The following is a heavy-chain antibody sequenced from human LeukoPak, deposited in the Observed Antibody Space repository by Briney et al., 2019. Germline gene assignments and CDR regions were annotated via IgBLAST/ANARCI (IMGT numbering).Heavy chain of an antibody. J-gene: IGHJ4*02. V-gene: IGHV3-23*01. CDR2: ISASGGST. Sequence: GGSLRLSCAASGFTFSSSAMSWVRQVPGKGLEWVSGISASGGSTYYADSVQGRFTISRDYSKNTLFLQMNSLSADDTAVYYCAKVGTGDLFRALDYWGQGTLVTVSS. CDR3: AKVGTGDLFRALDY. CDR1: GFTFSSSA. D-gene: IGHD1-14*01.